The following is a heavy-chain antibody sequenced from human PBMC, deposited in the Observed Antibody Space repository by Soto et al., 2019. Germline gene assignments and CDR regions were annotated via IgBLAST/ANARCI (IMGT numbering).Heavy chain of an antibody. CDR2: IIPIFGTA. V-gene: IGHV1-69*01. D-gene: IGHD4-17*01. J-gene: IGHJ3*02. CDR1: GGTFSSYA. Sequence: QVQLVQSGAEVKKPGSSVKVSCKASGGTFSSYAISWVLQAPGQGLECMGGIIPIFGTANYAQKFQGRVTITADESTSTAYMELSSLRSEDTAVYYCARPKNDYGDYPDAFDIWGQGTMVTVSS. CDR3: ARPKNDYGDYPDAFDI.